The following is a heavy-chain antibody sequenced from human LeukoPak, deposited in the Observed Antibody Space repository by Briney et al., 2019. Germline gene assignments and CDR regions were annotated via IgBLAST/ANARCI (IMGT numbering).Heavy chain of an antibody. CDR1: GGSFSGYY. CDR2: INHSGST. D-gene: IGHD6-13*01. CDR3: ARSSSSWIFDY. V-gene: IGHV4-34*01. Sequence: SETLSLTCAVYGGSFSGYYWSWIRQPPGNGLEWIGEINHSGSTNYNPSLKSRVTISVDTSKNQFSLKLSSVTAADTAVYYCARSSSSWIFDYWGQGTLVTVSS. J-gene: IGHJ4*02.